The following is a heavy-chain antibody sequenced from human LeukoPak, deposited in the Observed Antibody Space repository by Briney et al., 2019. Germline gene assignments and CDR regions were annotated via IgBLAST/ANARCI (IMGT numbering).Heavy chain of an antibody. Sequence: GGSLRLSCAASGFTFDDYAMHWVRQAPGKGLEWVSGISWNSGSIGYADSVKGRFTISRDNAKNSLYLQMNSLRAEDTALYYCATIGGWYSHSYYYGMDVWGQGTTVTVSS. J-gene: IGHJ6*02. CDR2: ISWNSGSI. D-gene: IGHD6-19*01. CDR1: GFTFDDYA. CDR3: ATIGGWYSHSYYYGMDV. V-gene: IGHV3-9*01.